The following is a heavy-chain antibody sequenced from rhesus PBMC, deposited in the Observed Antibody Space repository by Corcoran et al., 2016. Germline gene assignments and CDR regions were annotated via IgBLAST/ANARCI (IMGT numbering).Heavy chain of an antibody. Sequence: QVQLQESGPGLVKPSETLSLTCAVSGGPIRDSYFWSWVRPPPGKGLEWIGYIYGGGGATSYNTSLKNRVTISRDTSKNQFSLKLTSVTAADTGVYYCWLDQFDVWGAGVLVTVSS. J-gene: IGHJ5-1*01. CDR3: WLDQFDV. CDR2: IYGGGGAT. CDR1: GGPIRDSYF. D-gene: IGHD2-33*01. V-gene: IGHV4-106*01.